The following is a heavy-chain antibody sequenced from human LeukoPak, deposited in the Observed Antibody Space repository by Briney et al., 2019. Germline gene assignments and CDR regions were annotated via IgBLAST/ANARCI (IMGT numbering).Heavy chain of an antibody. Sequence: GGSLRLSCAASGFTFSSYGMSWVRQAPGKGLEWVSAISGSGGSTYYADSVKGRFTISRDNSKNTLYLQMNSLRAEDTAVYYCAKYFPVVVAATGYYFDYWGQGTLVTVSS. V-gene: IGHV3-23*01. J-gene: IGHJ4*02. CDR3: AKYFPVVVAATGYYFDY. D-gene: IGHD2-15*01. CDR2: ISGSGGST. CDR1: GFTFSSYG.